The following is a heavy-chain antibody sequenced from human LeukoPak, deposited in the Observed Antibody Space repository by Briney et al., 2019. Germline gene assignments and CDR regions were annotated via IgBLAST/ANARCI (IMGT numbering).Heavy chain of an antibody. CDR3: ARDAPGITIFGVVTHYYYYGMDV. V-gene: IGHV3-23*01. CDR1: GFTFSSYA. CDR2: ISGSGGST. D-gene: IGHD3-3*01. J-gene: IGHJ6*02. Sequence: SGGSLRLSCAASGFTFSSYAMSWVRQAPGKGLEWVSAISGSGGSTYYADSVKGRFTISRDNAKNSLYLQMNSLRAEDTAVYYCARDAPGITIFGVVTHYYYYGMDVWGQGTTVTVSS.